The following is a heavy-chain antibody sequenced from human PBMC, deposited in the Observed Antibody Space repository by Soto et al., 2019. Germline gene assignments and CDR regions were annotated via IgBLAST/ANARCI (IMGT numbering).Heavy chain of an antibody. CDR1: GFTFSDYY. CDR3: ARADCSSHSCFFEYVQH. V-gene: IGHV3-11*01. Sequence: GGSLRLSCTVSGFTFSDYYMTWIRQAPGKGLEWVSYISGSGADIEYSDAVQGRFSLSRDNAKNSLDLQMDSLRPEDTAVYYCARADCSSHSCFFEYVQHWGQGTLVTVSS. CDR2: ISGSGADI. J-gene: IGHJ1*01. D-gene: IGHD4-4*01.